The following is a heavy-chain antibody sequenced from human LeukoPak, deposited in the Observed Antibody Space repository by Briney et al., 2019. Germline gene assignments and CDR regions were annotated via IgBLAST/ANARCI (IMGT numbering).Heavy chain of an antibody. CDR2: MNPNSGNT. Sequence: ASAKVSCKASGYTFTSYDINWGRQATGQGLKWRGWMNPNSGNTGYAQKFQGRVTMTRNTSISTAYLELSSLRSEDTAVYYCARNIAASGDDDYWGQGTLVTVSS. CDR3: ARNIAASGDDDY. V-gene: IGHV1-8*01. D-gene: IGHD6-6*01. CDR1: GYTFTSYD. J-gene: IGHJ4*02.